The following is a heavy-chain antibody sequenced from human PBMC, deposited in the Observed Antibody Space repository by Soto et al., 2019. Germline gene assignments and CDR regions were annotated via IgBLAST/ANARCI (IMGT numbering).Heavy chain of an antibody. J-gene: IGHJ4*02. D-gene: IGHD6-19*01. Sequence: PSETLSLTCTASGGSISSYYWSWIRQPPGKGLEWIGYIYYSGSTNYNPSLKSRVTISVDTSKNQFSLKLSSVTAADTAVYYCARTYSSGWYANFDYWGQGTLVTVSS. CDR2: IYYSGST. CDR3: ARTYSSGWYANFDY. CDR1: GGSISSYY. V-gene: IGHV4-59*01.